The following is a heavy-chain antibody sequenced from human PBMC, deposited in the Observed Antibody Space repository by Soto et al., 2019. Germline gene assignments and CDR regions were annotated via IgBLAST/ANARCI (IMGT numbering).Heavy chain of an antibody. CDR2: ISGSGGST. CDR1: GLTFSSYA. CDR3: AKARYSSSEGFDY. D-gene: IGHD6-6*01. V-gene: IGHV3-23*01. J-gene: IGHJ4*02. Sequence: PGGSLRLSCAASGLTFSSYAMSWVRQAPGKGLEWVSAISGSGGSTYYADSVKGRFTISRDNSKNTLYLQMNSLRAEDTAVYYCAKARYSSSEGFDYWGQGTLVTVSS.